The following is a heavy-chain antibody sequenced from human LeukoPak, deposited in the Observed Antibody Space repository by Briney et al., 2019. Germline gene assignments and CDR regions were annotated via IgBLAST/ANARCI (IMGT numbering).Heavy chain of an antibody. J-gene: IGHJ4*02. CDR3: AQGRPGYDFGFDY. CDR2: IRYDGSNK. Sequence: GGSLRLSCAASGFTFSSYGMPWVRQAPGKGLEGVAFIRYDGSNKYYADSVKGRFTISRDNSKNTLYLQMNSLRAEDTAVYYCAQGRPGYDFGFDYWGQGTLVTVSS. D-gene: IGHD3-3*01. V-gene: IGHV3-30*02. CDR1: GFTFSSYG.